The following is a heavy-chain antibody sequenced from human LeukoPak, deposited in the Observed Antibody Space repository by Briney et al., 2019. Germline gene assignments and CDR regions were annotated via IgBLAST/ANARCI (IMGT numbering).Heavy chain of an antibody. V-gene: IGHV4-39*07. J-gene: IGHJ6*03. D-gene: IGHD4-17*01. Sequence: SETLSLPCTVSGGSISSSSYYWGWIRQPPGKGLEWIGSIYYSGSTYYNPSLKSRVTISVDTSKNQFSLKLSSVTAADTAVYYCARVRRLIRMNYYYYMDVWGKGTTVTVSS. CDR1: GGSISSSSYY. CDR2: IYYSGST. CDR3: ARVRRLIRMNYYYYMDV.